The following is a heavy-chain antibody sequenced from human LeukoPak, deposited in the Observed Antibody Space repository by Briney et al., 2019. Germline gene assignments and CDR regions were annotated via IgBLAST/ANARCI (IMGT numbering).Heavy chain of an antibody. CDR2: ISSSSTYI. D-gene: IGHD6-6*01. J-gene: IGHJ1*01. V-gene: IGHV3-21*01. CDR3: ARDPIEYSSSFHFQH. Sequence: PGGSLRLSCAASGFTFSSYSMNWVRQAPGKGLEWVSSISSSSTYIYYADSVKGRFTISRDNAKNSLYLQMNSLRAEDTAVYYCARDPIEYSSSFHFQHWGQGNLVTVSS. CDR1: GFTFSSYS.